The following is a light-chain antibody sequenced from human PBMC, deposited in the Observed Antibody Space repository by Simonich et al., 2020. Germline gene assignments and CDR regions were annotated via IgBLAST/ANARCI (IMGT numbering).Light chain of an antibody. J-gene: IGKJ1*01. Sequence: DIQMTQSPSTLSAFVGDRVTITCRASQSISSWLAWYQQKPGKAPKLLIYKASSLESGVPSRFSVSGSGTEFTLTISSLQPDDFATYYCQQYNSYWTFGQGTKVEIK. CDR2: KAS. CDR3: QQYNSYWT. V-gene: IGKV1-5*03. CDR1: QSISSW.